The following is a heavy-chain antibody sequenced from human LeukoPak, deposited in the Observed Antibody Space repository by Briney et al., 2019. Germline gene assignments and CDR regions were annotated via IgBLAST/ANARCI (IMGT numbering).Heavy chain of an antibody. Sequence: GGSLRLSCADSGFTFSRSWMTCVRQAPGKGLEWVANINEDGSAQNYVDSVKGRFTISRDNPKSTLYLEMNSLRAEDTAVYYCARDAGYDRFDYWGQGTLVTVSS. D-gene: IGHD3-22*01. CDR1: GFTFSRSW. CDR2: INEDGSAQ. J-gene: IGHJ4*02. CDR3: ARDAGYDRFDY. V-gene: IGHV3-7*05.